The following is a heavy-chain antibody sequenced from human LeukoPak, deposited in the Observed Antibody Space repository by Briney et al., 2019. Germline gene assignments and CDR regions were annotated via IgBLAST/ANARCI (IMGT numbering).Heavy chain of an antibody. CDR2: ISGSGGST. Sequence: GGSLRLSCAASGFTFSSYAMSWVRQAPGKGLEWVSAISGSGGSTCYADSVKGRFTISRDNSKNTLYLQMNSLRAEDTAVYYCAKVGAYYYDSSGYFNWFDPWGQGTLVTVSS. V-gene: IGHV3-23*01. J-gene: IGHJ5*02. CDR1: GFTFSSYA. CDR3: AKVGAYYYDSSGYFNWFDP. D-gene: IGHD3-22*01.